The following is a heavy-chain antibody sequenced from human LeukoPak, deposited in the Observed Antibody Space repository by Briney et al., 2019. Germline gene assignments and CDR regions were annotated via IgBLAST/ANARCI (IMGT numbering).Heavy chain of an antibody. V-gene: IGHV4-34*01. CDR2: IYYSGST. CDR1: GGSFSGYY. D-gene: IGHD5-24*01. Sequence: SETLSLTCAVYGGSFSGYYWSWIRQPPGKGLEWIGSIYYSGSTYYNPSLKSRVTISVDTSKNQFSLKLSSVTAADTAVYYCARMATIRDYYYYYYMDVWGKGTTVTVSS. J-gene: IGHJ6*03. CDR3: ARMATIRDYYYYYYMDV.